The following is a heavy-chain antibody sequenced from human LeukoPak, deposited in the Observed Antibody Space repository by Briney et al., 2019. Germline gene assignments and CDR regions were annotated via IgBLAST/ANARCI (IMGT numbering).Heavy chain of an antibody. D-gene: IGHD2-15*01. CDR2: ISGSGGST. J-gene: IGHJ4*03. V-gene: IGHV3-23*01. CDR3: AKVRGCCNGPSCYSEY. Sequence: LSXAASGFTFSSYAMSWGRQAPGKGVEWGSAISGSGGSTYYADSVKGRFTISRDNSKTTLYLQMNTLRAEDTAVYYCAKVRGCCNGPSCYSEYWGQGTLVTVSS. CDR1: GFTFSSYA.